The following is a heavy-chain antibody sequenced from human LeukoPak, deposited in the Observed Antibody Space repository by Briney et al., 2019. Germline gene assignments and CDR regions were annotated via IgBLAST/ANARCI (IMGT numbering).Heavy chain of an antibody. CDR1: GYSFTGYA. CDR3: ARSGVGATTLRFDY. D-gene: IGHD1-26*01. CDR2: INAGNGNT. Sequence: ASVKVSCKASGYSFTGYAMHWVRQAPGQRLEWMGWINAGNGNTKYSQEFQGRVTITRDTSASTAYMELSSLRSEDMAVYYCARSGVGATTLRFDYWGQGTLVTVSS. V-gene: IGHV1-3*03. J-gene: IGHJ4*02.